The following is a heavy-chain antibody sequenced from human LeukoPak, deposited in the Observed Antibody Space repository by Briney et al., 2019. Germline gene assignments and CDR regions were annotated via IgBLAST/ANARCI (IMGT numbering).Heavy chain of an antibody. D-gene: IGHD2-15*01. V-gene: IGHV3-30-3*01. CDR2: ISYDGSNK. CDR1: GFTFSSYA. J-gene: IGHJ4*02. Sequence: GGSLRLSCGASGFTFSSYAMHWVRQAPGKGLEWVAVISYDGSNKYYADSVKGRFTISRDNSKNTLYLQMNSLRAEDTAVYYCARAIVVVVAADYWGQGTLVTVSS. CDR3: ARAIVVVVAADY.